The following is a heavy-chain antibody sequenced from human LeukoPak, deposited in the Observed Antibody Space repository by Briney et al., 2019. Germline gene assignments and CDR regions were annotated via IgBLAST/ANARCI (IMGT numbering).Heavy chain of an antibody. V-gene: IGHV3-7*01. J-gene: IGHJ4*02. CDR1: GFTFSSYA. D-gene: IGHD6-13*01. CDR2: IKPDGSAQ. Sequence: GGSLRLSCAASGFTFSSYAMSWVRHVPGRGLDWVANIKPDGSAQYYAASVKGRFTVSRDNAKNSVYLQMNSLRVEDTAVCYCARANNSSWHNWGQGTLVTVSA. CDR3: ARANNSSWHN.